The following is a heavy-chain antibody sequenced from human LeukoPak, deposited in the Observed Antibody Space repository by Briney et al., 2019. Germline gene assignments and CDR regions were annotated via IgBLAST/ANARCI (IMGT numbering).Heavy chain of an antibody. V-gene: IGHV3-72*01. J-gene: IGHJ4*02. D-gene: IGHD3-9*01. Sequence: LSLTCAVYGGSFSGYYWSWVRQAPGKGLEWVGRTRNKARSYTTDYAASVKGRFTISRDASKNSVYLQMNSLKTEDTAVYYCARTYYDILTGIRDFDYWGQGTLVTVSS. CDR1: GGSFSGYY. CDR2: TRNKARSYTT. CDR3: ARTYYDILTGIRDFDY.